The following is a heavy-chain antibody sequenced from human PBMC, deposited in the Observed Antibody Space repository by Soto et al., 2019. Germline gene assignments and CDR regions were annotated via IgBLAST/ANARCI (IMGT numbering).Heavy chain of an antibody. V-gene: IGHV3-30*18. CDR1: RFTFSNYG. Sequence: QVQLVESGGGVVQPGRSLRLSCAASRFTFSNYGMQWVRQAPGKGLEWVAVISHDGTVKYYADSVKVRFTISRDNFQNTLDLPMDSLRAEDTAVYYCAKERDTRSSSCFDSWGQGTLVTVSS. CDR2: ISHDGTVK. J-gene: IGHJ4*02. CDR3: AKERDTRSSSCFDS. D-gene: IGHD5-18*01.